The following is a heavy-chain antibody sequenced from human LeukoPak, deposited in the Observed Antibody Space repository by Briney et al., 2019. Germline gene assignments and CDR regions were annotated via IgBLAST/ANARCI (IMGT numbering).Heavy chain of an antibody. CDR1: GFTFSTYA. J-gene: IGHJ4*02. Sequence: GGSLRLSCAASGFTFSTYAMNWVRQAPGKGLEWVSVITGNSGLIYYADSVKGRFTISRDNPKNTVHLQMNSLRAEDTATYYCVKDRKPDSRYNFDYWGQGTLVTVSS. D-gene: IGHD5-12*01. CDR3: VKDRKPDSRYNFDY. CDR2: ITGNSGLI. V-gene: IGHV3-23*01.